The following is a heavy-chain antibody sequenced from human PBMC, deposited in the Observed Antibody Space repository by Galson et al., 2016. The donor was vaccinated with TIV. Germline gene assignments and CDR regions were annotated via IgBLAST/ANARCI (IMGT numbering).Heavy chain of an antibody. V-gene: IGHV1-69*13. J-gene: IGHJ4*02. D-gene: IGHD2/OR15-2a*01. CDR3: ARVYFIMSSASFDY. CDR2: IIPLFGEA. CDR1: GGTFSSFV. Sequence: SVKVSCKASGGTFSSFVVTWVRQAPGQGLEWMGGIIPLFGEAHYAQKFQGRVTISADESTSTVYMELGRLRSDDTAVYYCARVYFIMSSASFDYWGQGTLVTVSS.